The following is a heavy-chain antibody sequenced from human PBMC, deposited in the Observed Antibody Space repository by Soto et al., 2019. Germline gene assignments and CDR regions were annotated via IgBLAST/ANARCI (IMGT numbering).Heavy chain of an antibody. Sequence: QVQLVESGGGLVKPGGSPRLSCVASGVTFSDYYMTWIRQAPGKGLEWVSFISSSGSNTYYADSVKGRFTISRDNAKNSLYLQMHSLRAEDTAVYYCARDPRYCSGGNCYSDYFYYMDVWGKGTTVTVSS. CDR2: ISSSGSNT. V-gene: IGHV3-11*01. CDR1: GVTFSDYY. J-gene: IGHJ6*03. CDR3: ARDPRYCSGGNCYSDYFYYMDV. D-gene: IGHD2-15*01.